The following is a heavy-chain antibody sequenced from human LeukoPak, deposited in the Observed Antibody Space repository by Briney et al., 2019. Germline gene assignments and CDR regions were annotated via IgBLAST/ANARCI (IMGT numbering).Heavy chain of an antibody. CDR3: ARCSDKYGDYGHY. D-gene: IGHD4-17*01. CDR2: ISYDGTNK. V-gene: IGHV3-30-3*01. CDR1: GLTFSSYA. J-gene: IGHJ4*02. Sequence: GGSLRLSCAASGLTFSSYAMSWVRQAPGKGLEWVAVISYDGTNKHYADSVKGRFTISRDNSKNTLYLQMDSLRTEDTAMYYCARCSDKYGDYGHYWGQGTLVTVSS.